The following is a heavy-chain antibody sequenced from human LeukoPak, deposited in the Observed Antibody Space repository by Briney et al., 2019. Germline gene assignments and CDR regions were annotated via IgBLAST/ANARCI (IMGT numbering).Heavy chain of an antibody. D-gene: IGHD1-14*01. CDR3: ARDPYIKAFDI. Sequence: GGSLRLSCAASGLTFRSYWMTWLRQAPGKELELVAHINPDGSEESYADSVKGRFTISRDNAKNSLHLQMNNLRVEDTAVYYCARDPYIKAFDIWGQGTMVTVSS. CDR1: GLTFRSYW. J-gene: IGHJ3*02. CDR2: INPDGSEE. V-gene: IGHV3-7*01.